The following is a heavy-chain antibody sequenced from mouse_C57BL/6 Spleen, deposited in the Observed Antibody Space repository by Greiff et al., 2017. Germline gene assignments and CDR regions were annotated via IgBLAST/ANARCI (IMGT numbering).Heavy chain of an antibody. CDR3: ARDWGDY. CDR1: GYSITSGYY. V-gene: IGHV3-6*01. J-gene: IGHJ4*01. CDR2: ISYDGSN. Sequence: ESGPGLVKPSQSLSLTCSVTGYSITSGYYWNWIRQFPGNKLEWMGYISYDGSNNYNPSLKNRISITRDTSKNQVFLKLNSVTTEDTATYYCARDWGDYWGQGTSVTVSS.